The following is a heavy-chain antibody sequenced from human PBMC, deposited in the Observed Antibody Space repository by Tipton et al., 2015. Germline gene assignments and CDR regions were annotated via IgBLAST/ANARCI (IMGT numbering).Heavy chain of an antibody. CDR1: GGAITSDGFY. D-gene: IGHD5-24*01. J-gene: IGHJ4*02. CDR2: IFYTGST. V-gene: IGHV4-31*03. Sequence: TLSLTCTVSGGAITSDGFYWSWIRQHPGKGLEWIGYIFYTGSTYYNPSLKSRATLSVDTPKNQFSLKLSSVTAADTAVYYCARDGYNSNYFDYWGQGTLVTVSP. CDR3: ARDGYNSNYFDY.